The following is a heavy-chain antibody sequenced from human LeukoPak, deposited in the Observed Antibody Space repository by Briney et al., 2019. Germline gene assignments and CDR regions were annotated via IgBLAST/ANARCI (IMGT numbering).Heavy chain of an antibody. D-gene: IGHD2-21*01. CDR2: ISSTGGNT. Sequence: PGGSLRLSCTVSGFTFSSYAMSWVRQAPGKGLEWVSAISSTGGNTYHADSVKGRFTISRDNSKNTLYLQMNSLRAEDTAVYYCAKDSVDSSFDYWGQGTLVTVSS. V-gene: IGHV3-23*01. CDR1: GFTFSSYA. CDR3: AKDSVDSSFDY. J-gene: IGHJ4*02.